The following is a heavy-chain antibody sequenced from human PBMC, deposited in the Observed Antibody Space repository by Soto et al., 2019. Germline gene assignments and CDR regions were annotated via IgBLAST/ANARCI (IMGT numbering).Heavy chain of an antibody. Sequence: QVQLVQSGAEVRKPGASVTVSCRSSGDSFNDYYIHWVRQAPGQGFEWMGWINPNGGVTKYAQKFQGWVSMIRDTSIRTVYMQLSRLRSADTAVYYCARESGGATATLDYYYFYMDVWGTGTTVTVSS. CDR2: INPNGGVT. CDR3: ARESGGATATLDYYYFYMDV. D-gene: IGHD5-12*01. V-gene: IGHV1-2*04. J-gene: IGHJ6*03. CDR1: GDSFNDYY.